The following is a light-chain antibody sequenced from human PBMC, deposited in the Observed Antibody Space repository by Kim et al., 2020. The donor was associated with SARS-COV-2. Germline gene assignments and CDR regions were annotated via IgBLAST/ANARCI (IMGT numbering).Light chain of an antibody. CDR3: SSYTSTSTLV. CDR2: EVS. CDR1: SSDVGGYNY. Sequence: QSALTQPASVSGSPGQSITISCTGTSSDVGGYNYVSWYQQHPGKAPKPMIYEVSYRPSGVSNRFFGYKSGNTASLTISGLQAEDEADYYCSSYTSTSTLVFGTGTKVTVL. J-gene: IGLJ1*01. V-gene: IGLV2-14*01.